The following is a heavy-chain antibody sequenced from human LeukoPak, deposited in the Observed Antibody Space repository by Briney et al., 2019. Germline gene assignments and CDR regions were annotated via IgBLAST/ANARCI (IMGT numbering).Heavy chain of an antibody. CDR1: GFSFSDYY. CDR2: ISSDGTKV. CDR3: AREFDSSGWYRGHAWFDP. V-gene: IGHV3-11*04. J-gene: IGHJ5*02. D-gene: IGHD6-19*01. Sequence: GGSLRLSCAASGFSFSDYYMSWIRQAPGKGLEWVSYISSDGTKVYYADSVKGRFTISRDNAKNSLYLQMNSLRAEDTAVYYCAREFDSSGWYRGHAWFDPWGRGTLVTVSS.